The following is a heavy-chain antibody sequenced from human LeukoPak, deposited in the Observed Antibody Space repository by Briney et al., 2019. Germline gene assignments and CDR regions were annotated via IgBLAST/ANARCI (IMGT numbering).Heavy chain of an antibody. CDR2: IYTSGST. V-gene: IGHV4-4*07. J-gene: IGHJ4*02. D-gene: IGHD3-22*01. Sequence: SETLSLTCTVSGGSISSYYWSWIRQPAGKGLEWIGRIYTSGSTNYNPSLKSRVTMSVDTSKNQFSLKLSSVTAADTAMYYCARHFYESRGQTSFDYWGQGTLVTVSS. CDR3: ARHFYESRGQTSFDY. CDR1: GGSISSYY.